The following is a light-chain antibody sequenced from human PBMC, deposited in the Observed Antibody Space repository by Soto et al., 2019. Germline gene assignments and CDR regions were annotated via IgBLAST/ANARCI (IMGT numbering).Light chain of an antibody. V-gene: IGKV1-5*01. CDR2: DAS. CDR3: QQYDVHPKT. J-gene: IGKJ1*01. Sequence: DVQMTQSPSTLAASVGDRVTITCRASENIKNWLAWYQQTPGKAPKVLISDASRLETGVPSRFSGSRYGTDSTPTITSLQTDDFGTYHCQQYDVHPKTFGQGTKVEVK. CDR1: ENIKNW.